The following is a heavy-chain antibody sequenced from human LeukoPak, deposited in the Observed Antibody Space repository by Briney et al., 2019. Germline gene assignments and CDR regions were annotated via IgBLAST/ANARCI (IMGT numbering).Heavy chain of an antibody. J-gene: IGHJ4*02. CDR2: MNPNSGNT. Sequence: ASVTVSCKASGYTFTTYDINWVRQATGQGLEWMGWMNPNSGNTGYAQKFQGRVTMTRNTSISTAYMELSSLRSEDTAVYYCARGPWVLPFDYWGQGTLVTVSS. V-gene: IGHV1-8*01. CDR3: ARGPWVLPFDY. D-gene: IGHD1-26*01. CDR1: GYTFTTYD.